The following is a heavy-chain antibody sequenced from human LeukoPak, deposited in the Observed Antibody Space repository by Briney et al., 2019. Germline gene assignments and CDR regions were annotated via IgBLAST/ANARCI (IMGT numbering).Heavy chain of an antibody. D-gene: IGHD6-19*01. Sequence: GGSLRLSCAASGFTLSSYSMNWVRQAPGKGLEWVSSISSSSSYIYYADSVKGRFTISRDNAKNSLYLQMNSLRAEDTAVYYCARSSGWFPISHWGQGTLVTVSS. CDR2: ISSSSSYI. V-gene: IGHV3-21*01. CDR3: ARSSGWFPISH. CDR1: GFTLSSYS. J-gene: IGHJ4*02.